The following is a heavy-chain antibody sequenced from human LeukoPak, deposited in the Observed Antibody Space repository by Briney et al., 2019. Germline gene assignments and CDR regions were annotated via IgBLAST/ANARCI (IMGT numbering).Heavy chain of an antibody. D-gene: IGHD3-16*01. V-gene: IGHV3-30*02. CDR3: AKGPGDPLGEFDY. J-gene: IGHJ4*02. CDR2: IWYDGSSE. Sequence: GGSLRLSCAASGFTFSSYGMHWVRQAPGKGLEWVSVIWYDGSSEYYADSVKGRFTTSRDNSKNTLYLQMNSLRAEDTAMYYCAKGPGDPLGEFDYWGQGTLVTVSS. CDR1: GFTFSSYG.